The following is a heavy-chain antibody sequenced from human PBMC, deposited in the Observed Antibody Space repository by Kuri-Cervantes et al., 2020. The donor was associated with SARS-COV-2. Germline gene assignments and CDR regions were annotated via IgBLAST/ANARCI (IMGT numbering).Heavy chain of an antibody. CDR3: ARVPYSNYDWFDP. V-gene: IGHV4-38-2*01. Sequence: SETLSLTCAVSGYSISSGYYWGWIRQPPGRGLEWIGSIYHSGSTYYNPSLKSRVTISVDTSKNQFSLKLSSVTAADTAVYYCARVPYSNYDWFDPWGQGTLVTVSS. J-gene: IGHJ5*02. CDR2: IYHSGST. D-gene: IGHD4-11*01. CDR1: GYSISSGYY.